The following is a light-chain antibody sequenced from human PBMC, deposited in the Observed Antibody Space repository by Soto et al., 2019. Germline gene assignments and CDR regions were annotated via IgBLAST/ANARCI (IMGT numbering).Light chain of an antibody. V-gene: IGKV3-11*01. J-gene: IGKJ5*01. CDR2: DAS. CDR1: QSVSSY. Sequence: IVLTQSPATLSLSPGERATLSCRASQSVSSYLAWYQQKPGQAPRLLIYDASNRATGIPARFSGSGSGTDFTLTISNLEPEDFAVYYCQQRSNWPLITFG. CDR3: QQRSNWPLIT.